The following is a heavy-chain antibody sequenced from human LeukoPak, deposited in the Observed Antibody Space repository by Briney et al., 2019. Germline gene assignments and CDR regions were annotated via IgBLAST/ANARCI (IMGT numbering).Heavy chain of an antibody. CDR1: GYTFTGYY. V-gene: IGHV1-2*02. CDR3: ARTATSSSRYPLFDY. D-gene: IGHD6-13*01. CDR2: INPHSGDT. Sequence: RASVKVSCKASGYTFTGYYLHWVRQAPGQGLEWMGWINPHSGDTNYAQKFQGRVTMTRDTSINTAYMELTRLRSDDTAVYYCARTATSSSRYPLFDYWGQGTLVTVSS. J-gene: IGHJ4*02.